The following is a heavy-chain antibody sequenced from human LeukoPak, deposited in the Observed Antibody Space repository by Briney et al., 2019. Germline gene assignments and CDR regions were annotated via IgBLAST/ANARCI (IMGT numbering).Heavy chain of an antibody. Sequence: PSETLSLTCTVSGGSISSSSYYWGWIRQPPGKGLEWIGSIYYSGSTYYNPSLKSRVTISVDTSKNQFSLKLSSVTAADTAVYYCARLAMFSQLFDYWGQGTLVTVSS. CDR1: GGSISSSSYY. CDR3: ARLAMFSQLFDY. CDR2: IYYSGST. J-gene: IGHJ4*02. V-gene: IGHV4-39*01. D-gene: IGHD2-2*01.